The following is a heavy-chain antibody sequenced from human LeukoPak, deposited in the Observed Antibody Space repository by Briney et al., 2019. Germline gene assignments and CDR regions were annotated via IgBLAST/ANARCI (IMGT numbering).Heavy chain of an antibody. CDR3: ARTGTGGDYYYGMDV. J-gene: IGHJ6*04. Sequence: SVKVSCKASGGTSSSYAISWVRQAPGQGLEWMGGIIPIFGTANYAQKFQGRVTITADESTSTAYMELSSLRSEDTAVYYCARTGTGGDYYYGMDVWGKGTTVTVSS. D-gene: IGHD3-10*01. CDR2: IIPIFGTA. CDR1: GGTSSSYA. V-gene: IGHV1-69*13.